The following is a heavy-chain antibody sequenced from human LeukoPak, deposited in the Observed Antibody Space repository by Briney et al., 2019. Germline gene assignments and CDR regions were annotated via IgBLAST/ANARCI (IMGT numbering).Heavy chain of an antibody. CDR2: IWYDGSNK. CDR1: GFTFSNYA. D-gene: IGHD5-18*01. CDR3: ARDRGTAMVPFDY. J-gene: IGHJ4*02. Sequence: PGGSLRLSCAASGFTFSNYAMSWVRQAPGKGLEWVAVIWYDGSNKYYADSVKGRFTISRDNSKNTLYLQMNSLRAEDTAVYYCARDRGTAMVPFDYWGQGTLVTVSS. V-gene: IGHV3-33*08.